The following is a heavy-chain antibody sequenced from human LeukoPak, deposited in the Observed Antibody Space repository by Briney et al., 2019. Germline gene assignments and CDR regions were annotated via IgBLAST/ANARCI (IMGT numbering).Heavy chain of an antibody. D-gene: IGHD4-17*01. Sequence: HSGGSLRLSCAASGFTFSSYEMNWVRQAPGKGLEWVSYISSSGSTIYYADSVKGRFTISRDNAKNSLYLQMNSLRAEDTAVYYCASPPVYGDPDPYRYFQHWGQGTLVTVSS. J-gene: IGHJ1*01. CDR2: ISSSGSTI. CDR3: ASPPVYGDPDPYRYFQH. CDR1: GFTFSSYE. V-gene: IGHV3-48*03.